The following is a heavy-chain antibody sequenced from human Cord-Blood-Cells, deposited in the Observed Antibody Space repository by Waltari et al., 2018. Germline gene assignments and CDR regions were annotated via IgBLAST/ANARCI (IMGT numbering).Heavy chain of an antibody. CDR3: AKLAIFGVVHSNWFDP. V-gene: IGHV3-23*01. CDR2: ISGSGGST. J-gene: IGHJ5*02. CDR1: GFTFSSYA. D-gene: IGHD3-3*01. Sequence: EVQLLESGGGLVQPGGSLRLSCAASGFTFSSYAMSWVRQAPGKGLEWVAAISGSGGSTYNADAVKGRFTISRDNSKNTLYLQMNSLRAEDTAVYYCAKLAIFGVVHSNWFDPWGQGTLVTVSS.